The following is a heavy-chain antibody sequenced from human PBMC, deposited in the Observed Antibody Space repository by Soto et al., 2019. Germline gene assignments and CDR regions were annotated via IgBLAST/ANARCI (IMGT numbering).Heavy chain of an antibody. Sequence: GGSLRLSCAASGFTFSSYAMSWVRQAPGKGLEWVSAISGIIGSSYYADSVKGRFTISRDNSKNTLYLQMNSLRAEDTAIYYCAKGPDLRFLEWLSLDYWGQGTLVTVSS. V-gene: IGHV3-23*01. CDR1: GFTFSSYA. CDR2: ISGIIGSS. CDR3: AKGPDLRFLEWLSLDY. J-gene: IGHJ4*02. D-gene: IGHD3-3*01.